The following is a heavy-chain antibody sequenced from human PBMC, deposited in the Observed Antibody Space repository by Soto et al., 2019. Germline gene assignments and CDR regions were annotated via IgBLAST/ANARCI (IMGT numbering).Heavy chain of an antibody. Sequence: GGSLRLSCAASGFTFSSYWMSWVRQAPGKGLEWVANIKQDGSEKYYVDSVKGRFTISRDNAKNSLYLQMNSLRAEDTAVYYCAREGGGSYRYFDYWGQGTLVTVSS. J-gene: IGHJ4*02. CDR3: AREGGGSYRYFDY. D-gene: IGHD1-26*01. V-gene: IGHV3-7*01. CDR1: GFTFSSYW. CDR2: IKQDGSEK.